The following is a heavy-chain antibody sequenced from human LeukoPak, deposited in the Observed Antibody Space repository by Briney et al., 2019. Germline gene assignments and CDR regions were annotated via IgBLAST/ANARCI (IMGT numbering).Heavy chain of an antibody. Sequence: SVKVSCKASGGTFSSYAISWVRQAPGQGLEWMGRIIPILGIANYAQKFHGRVTITADKSTSTAYMELSSLRSEDTAVYYCARVGGKRWLQLSLDYWGQGTLVTVSS. V-gene: IGHV1-69*04. CDR1: GGTFSSYA. CDR3: ARVGGKRWLQLSLDY. D-gene: IGHD5-24*01. J-gene: IGHJ4*02. CDR2: IIPILGIA.